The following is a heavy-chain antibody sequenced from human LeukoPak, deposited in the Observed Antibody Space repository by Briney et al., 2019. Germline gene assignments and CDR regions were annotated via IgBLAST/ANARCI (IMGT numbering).Heavy chain of an antibody. CDR1: GFTFSKYW. D-gene: IGHD6-6*01. CDR3: ARIGYSSSSLDY. Sequence: GGSLRLSCAASGFTFSKYWMNWVRQAPGKGLEWVANINQDGSVKYYVDSVKGRFTISRDNAKNSLYVEMKSLRVEDTAVYYCARIGYSSSSLDYWGQGTLVTVSS. V-gene: IGHV3-7*01. CDR2: INQDGSVK. J-gene: IGHJ4*02.